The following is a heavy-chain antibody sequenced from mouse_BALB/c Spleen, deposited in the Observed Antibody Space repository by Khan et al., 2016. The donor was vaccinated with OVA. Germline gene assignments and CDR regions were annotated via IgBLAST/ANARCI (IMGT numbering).Heavy chain of an antibody. J-gene: IGHJ2*01. D-gene: IGHD4-1*01. Sequence: EVQLQQSGPELVKPGTSVKMSCKASGYRFTSYLIHWVKQKPGQGLEWIGYINPYNGATKYNEKFKGKATLTSDKSSNTAYMELSSLTSEDSVVYYCSRGNWQSYYFDYWGQGTTLTVSS. V-gene: IGHV1S136*01. CDR1: GYRFTSYL. CDR2: INPYNGAT. CDR3: SRGNWQSYYFDY.